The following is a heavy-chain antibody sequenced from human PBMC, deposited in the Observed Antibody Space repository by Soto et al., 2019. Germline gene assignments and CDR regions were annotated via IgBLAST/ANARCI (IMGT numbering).Heavy chain of an antibody. CDR2: INHSGST. V-gene: IGHV4-34*01. CDR3: ARDKITGLFDF. J-gene: IGHJ4*02. CDR1: GGSFSGYY. Sequence: SETLSLTCAVYGGSFSGYYWSWIRQPPGKGLEWIGEINHSGSTNYNPSLKSRVTISVDTSKNQFSLKLSSVTAADTAVYYCARDKITGLFDFWGQGTLVTVSS. D-gene: IGHD2-8*02.